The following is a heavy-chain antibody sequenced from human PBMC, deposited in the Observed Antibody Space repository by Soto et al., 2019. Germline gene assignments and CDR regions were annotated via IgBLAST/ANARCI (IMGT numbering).Heavy chain of an antibody. J-gene: IGHJ4*02. CDR3: ARGRGAAADYFDF. CDR2: ISSSTSHT. CDR1: GFTFSDYY. V-gene: IGHV3-11*05. Sequence: GGSLRLSCAVSGFTFSDYYMTWIRQAPGKGLEWVSYISSSTSHTNYADSVKGRFTVSRDNAKNSLFLQMNSLRAEDTAVYYCARGRGAAADYFDFWGQGTLVTVSS. D-gene: IGHD6-13*01.